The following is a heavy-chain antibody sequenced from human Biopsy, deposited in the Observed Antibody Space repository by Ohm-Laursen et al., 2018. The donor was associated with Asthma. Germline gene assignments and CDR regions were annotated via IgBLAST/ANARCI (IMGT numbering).Heavy chain of an antibody. CDR2: ISVYNGNT. Sequence: SVKVSCKTSGYTFNSAGITRVRQAPGQGLEWMGWISVYNGNTKVAQKLQDRATMITDTSTSTAYMELRSLRSDDTAVYFCARAVDYSHYYGIDVWGQGTTVTVS. J-gene: IGHJ6*02. V-gene: IGHV1-18*01. CDR3: ARAVDYSHYYGIDV. CDR1: GYTFNSAG. D-gene: IGHD3-10*01.